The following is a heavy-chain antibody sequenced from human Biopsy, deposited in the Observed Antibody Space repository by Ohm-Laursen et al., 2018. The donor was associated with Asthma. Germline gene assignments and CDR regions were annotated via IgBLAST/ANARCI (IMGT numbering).Heavy chain of an antibody. V-gene: IGHV3-15*01. CDR2: LKSKTDGGTT. CDR1: GFTFSNAW. D-gene: IGHD3-16*01. CDR3: TTGFWWTFDY. Sequence: SLRLSCAASGFTFSNAWMSWVRQAPGKGLEWVGRLKSKTDGGTTDYAAPVKGRFTISRDDSKNTLYLQMNSLKTEDTAVYYCTTGFWWTFDYWGQGTLVTVSS. J-gene: IGHJ4*02.